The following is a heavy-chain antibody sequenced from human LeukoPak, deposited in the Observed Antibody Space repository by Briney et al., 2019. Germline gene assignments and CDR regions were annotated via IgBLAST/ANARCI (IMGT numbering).Heavy chain of an antibody. CDR3: AREGYGDRTTKTDY. Sequence: PGGSLRLSCAASGFTFSSYGMSWVRQAPGKGLEWVSAVSGGGSGTFYADSVKGRFTISRDNAKNSLYLQMNSLRAEDTAVYYCAREGYGDRTTKTDYWGQGTLVTVSS. J-gene: IGHJ4*02. D-gene: IGHD4-17*01. V-gene: IGHV3-23*01. CDR1: GFTFSSYG. CDR2: VSGGGSGT.